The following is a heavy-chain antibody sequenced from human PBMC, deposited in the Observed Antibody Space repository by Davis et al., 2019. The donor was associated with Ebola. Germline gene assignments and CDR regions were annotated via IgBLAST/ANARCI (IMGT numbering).Heavy chain of an antibody. CDR2: IYSGGNT. Sequence: GESLKISCAASGFTVSSNYMTWVRQAPGKGLESVSLIYSGGNTYYEDSAKGRFTISRDNAKNSLYLQMNSLRAEDTAVYYCARDSRRLGELLPHYYWGQGTLVTVSS. J-gene: IGHJ4*02. CDR3: ARDSRRLGELLPHYY. V-gene: IGHV3-66*01. D-gene: IGHD3-16*01. CDR1: GFTVSSNY.